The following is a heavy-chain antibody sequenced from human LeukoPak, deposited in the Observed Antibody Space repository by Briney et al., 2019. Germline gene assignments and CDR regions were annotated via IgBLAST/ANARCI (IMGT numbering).Heavy chain of an antibody. Sequence: SVKVSCKASGGTFSSYAISWVRQAPGQGLEWMGGIIPIFGTANYAQKFQGRVTITTDESTSTAYMELSSLRSEDSAVYYCARARSPSSGYLLRDHNWFDPWGQGTLGTVSS. D-gene: IGHD3-22*01. V-gene: IGHV1-69*05. CDR1: GGTFSSYA. CDR3: ARARSPSSGYLLRDHNWFDP. J-gene: IGHJ5*02. CDR2: IIPIFGTA.